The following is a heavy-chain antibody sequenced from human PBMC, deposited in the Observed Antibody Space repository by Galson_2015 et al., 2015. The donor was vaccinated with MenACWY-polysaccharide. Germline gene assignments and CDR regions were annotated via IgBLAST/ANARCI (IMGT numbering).Heavy chain of an antibody. J-gene: IGHJ3*02. CDR1: ALTFSSYW. D-gene: IGHD4-23*01. CDR3: AREAVVGAFDI. Sequence: SLRLSCAASALTFSSYWMSWIRQAPGKGLEWVSYISSSGRTIYYADSVKGRFTLSRDNAKNSLYLQMNSLRAEDTAVYYCAREAVVGAFDIWGQGTMVTVSS. CDR2: ISSSGRTI. V-gene: IGHV3-11*01.